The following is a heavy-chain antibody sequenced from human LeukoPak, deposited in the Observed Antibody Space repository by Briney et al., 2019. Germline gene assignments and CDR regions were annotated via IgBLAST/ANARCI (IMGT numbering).Heavy chain of an antibody. V-gene: IGHV1-2*02. CDR1: GYTFAGYY. D-gene: IGHD5-24*01. CDR3: ARGDGDGYNFWY. J-gene: IGHJ4*02. Sequence: ASVRVSCKASGYTFAGYYMHWVRQAPGQGLEWMGWINPNSGGTNFAQKFQGRVTMTRDTSISTAYMELNRLRSDDTAVYYCARGDGDGYNFWYWGQGTLVTVPS. CDR2: INPNSGGT.